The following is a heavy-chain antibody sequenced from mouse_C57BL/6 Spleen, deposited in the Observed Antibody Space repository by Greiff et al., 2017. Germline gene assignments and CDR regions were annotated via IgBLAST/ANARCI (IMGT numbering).Heavy chain of an antibody. Sequence: DVKLQESGPGLVKPSQSLSLTCSVTGYSITSGYYWNWIRQFPGNKLEWMGYISYDGSNNYNPSLKNRISITRDTSKNQFFLKLNSVTTEDIATYYCVYYGSFYAMDYWGQGTSVTVSS. J-gene: IGHJ4*01. CDR1: GYSITSGYY. D-gene: IGHD1-1*01. CDR3: VYYGSFYAMDY. CDR2: ISYDGSN. V-gene: IGHV3-6*01.